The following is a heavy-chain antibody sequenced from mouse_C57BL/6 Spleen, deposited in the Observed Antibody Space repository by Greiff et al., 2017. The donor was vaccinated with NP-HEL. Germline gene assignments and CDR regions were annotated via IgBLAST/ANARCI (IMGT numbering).Heavy chain of an antibody. V-gene: IGHV5-17*01. CDR1: GFTFSDYG. Sequence: EVKLMESGGGLVKPGGSLKLSCAASGFTFSDYGMHWVRQAPEKGLEWVAYISSGSSTIYYADTVKGRFTISRDNAKNTLFLQMTSLRSEDTAMYYCARGATVVAPWYFDVWGTGTTVTVSS. CDR2: ISSGSSTI. D-gene: IGHD1-1*01. CDR3: ARGATVVAPWYFDV. J-gene: IGHJ1*03.